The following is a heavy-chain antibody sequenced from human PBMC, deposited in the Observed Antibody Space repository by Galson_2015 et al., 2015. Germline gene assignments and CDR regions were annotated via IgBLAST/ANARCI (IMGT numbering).Heavy chain of an antibody. Sequence: SVKVSCKASGYMFSFYYIHWVRQAPGQGLEWMGVIAPSGGGTTYAQKFQDRLILTRETSTSTVYMELPSLTVEDTATYYCARDRRTLPIVAVVMPTDAGEACDIWGEGTMVSVSA. CDR3: ARDRRTLPIVAVVMPTDAGEACDI. CDR2: IAPSGGGT. CDR1: GYMFSFYY. J-gene: IGHJ3*02. D-gene: IGHD5-24*01. V-gene: IGHV1-46*01.